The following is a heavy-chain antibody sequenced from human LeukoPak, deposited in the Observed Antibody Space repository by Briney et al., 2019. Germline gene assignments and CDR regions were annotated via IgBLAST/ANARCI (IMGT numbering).Heavy chain of an antibody. CDR1: GDSYSDYY. Sequence: SETLSLTCSVSGDSYSDYYWTWIRRPPGGRLEWIGHIYFRGTTKYNPSLKNRVTISVDTSKNQVSLTLTSVTAADTAVYYCARAMRWTSGPVELGWFDRWGKGTLVTVSS. V-gene: IGHV4-59*01. J-gene: IGHJ5*02. D-gene: IGHD1-1*01. CDR2: IYFRGTT. CDR3: ARAMRWTSGPVELGWFDR.